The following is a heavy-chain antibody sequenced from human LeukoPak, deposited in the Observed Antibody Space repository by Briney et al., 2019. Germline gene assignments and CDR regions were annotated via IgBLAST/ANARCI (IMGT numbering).Heavy chain of an antibody. J-gene: IGHJ4*02. Sequence: PSETLSLTCTISGVSITSGDFYWSWIRQPPGKGLEWVGFSYYSGGTYYNPSLKSRVTISLDTSKNRFSLRLTSVTAADTAVYYCAGCGDFDYWGQGTLVTVSS. CDR2: SYYSGGT. CDR1: GVSITSGDFY. CDR3: AGCGDFDY. V-gene: IGHV4-30-4*01. D-gene: IGHD4-17*01.